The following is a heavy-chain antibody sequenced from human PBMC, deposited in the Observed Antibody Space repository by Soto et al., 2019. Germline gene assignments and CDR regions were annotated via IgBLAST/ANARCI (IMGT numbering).Heavy chain of an antibody. D-gene: IGHD6-19*01. CDR1: SDSVRRSY. V-gene: IGHV4-59*02. Sequence: SDTLSLTCIVSSDSVRRSYWSWVRQSPGKGLEWIAYISYTGSPNYSPTLKSRVTISVDTSKSHLSLTLSSVTAADTAVYYCAKNGGWPPDAVEYFQHWGQSTLVTVSS. CDR2: ISYTGSP. J-gene: IGHJ1*01. CDR3: AKNGGWPPDAVEYFQH.